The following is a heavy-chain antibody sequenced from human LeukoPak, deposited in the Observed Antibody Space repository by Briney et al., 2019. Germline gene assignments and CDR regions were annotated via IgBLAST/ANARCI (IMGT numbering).Heavy chain of an antibody. Sequence: PSETLSLTCTVSGGSISSSSYYWGWIRQPPGKGLEWIGSIYYSGSTYYNPSLKSRVTISVDTSKNQFSLKLSSVTAADTAVYYCASQLITGTTNYYFDYWGQGTLSPSPQ. V-gene: IGHV4-39*01. CDR2: IYYSGST. J-gene: IGHJ4*02. CDR1: GGSISSSSYY. D-gene: IGHD1-7*01. CDR3: ASQLITGTTNYYFDY.